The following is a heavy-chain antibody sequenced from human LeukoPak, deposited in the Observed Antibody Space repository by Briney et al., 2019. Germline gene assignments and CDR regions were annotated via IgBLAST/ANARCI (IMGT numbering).Heavy chain of an antibody. CDR3: ARARFPYYRLSGADSYFMDV. CDR2: FDPEDGET. D-gene: IGHD3-10*01. J-gene: IGHJ6*03. Sequence: GASVKVSCKVSGYTLTELSMHWVRQAPGKGLEWMGGFDPEDGETFYAQKFQGRVTMTEDTSTDTAYMELSSLRSEDTGVYYCARARFPYYRLSGADSYFMDVWGKGTTVTVSS. CDR1: GYTLTELS. V-gene: IGHV1-24*01.